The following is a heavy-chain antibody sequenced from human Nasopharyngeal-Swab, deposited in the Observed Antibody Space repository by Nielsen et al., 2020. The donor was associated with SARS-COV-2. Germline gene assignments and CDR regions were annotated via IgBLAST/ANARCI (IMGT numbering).Heavy chain of an antibody. V-gene: IGHV1-3*01. CDR2: VNAANGDT. Sequence: ASVKVSCKASGYSFTRYALHWLRQAPGQRLEWLGWVNAANGDTKPTQNFQDRVTITRYTSAGIDYMDLRSLRSEDTALYYCARGAGPSDWIIDYWGQGTLFTVSS. CDR1: GYSFTRYA. CDR3: ARGAGPSDWIIDY. D-gene: IGHD2-21*02. J-gene: IGHJ4*02.